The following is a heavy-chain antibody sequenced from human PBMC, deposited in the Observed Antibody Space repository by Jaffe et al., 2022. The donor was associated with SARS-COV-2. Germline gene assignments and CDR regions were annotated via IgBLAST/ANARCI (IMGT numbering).Heavy chain of an antibody. D-gene: IGHD3-22*01. CDR1: GFSFSGYA. V-gene: IGHV3-23*04. J-gene: IGHJ6*03. CDR3: AKDGPFRRVTTEESTLFYYSYYMDV. CDR2: ISGSGSGGST. Sequence: EVQLVESGGGLVQPGGSLRLSCAASGFSFSGYAMTWVRQAPGKGPEWVSAISGSGSGGSTYYADSVKGRFTISRDNSKNTLYLQMNSLRAEDTAVYYCAKDGPFRRVTTEESTLFYYSYYMDVWGKGTTVTVSS.